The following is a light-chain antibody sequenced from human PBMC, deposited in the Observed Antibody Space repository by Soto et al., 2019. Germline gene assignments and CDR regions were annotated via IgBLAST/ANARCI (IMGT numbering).Light chain of an antibody. Sequence: QPVLTQPASVSGSPGQSITISCTGTSSDVGGYNYVSWYQQHPGKAPKLMIYDVSYWPSGVSNRFSGSKSGNTASLTISGLQAEDEADYYCSSYTSRSTVLFGGGTKLTVL. V-gene: IGLV2-14*01. CDR1: SSDVGGYNY. CDR2: DVS. J-gene: IGLJ2*01. CDR3: SSYTSRSTVL.